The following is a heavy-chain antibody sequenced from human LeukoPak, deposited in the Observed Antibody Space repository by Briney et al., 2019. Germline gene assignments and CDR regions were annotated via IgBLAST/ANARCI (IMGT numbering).Heavy chain of an antibody. J-gene: IGHJ4*02. CDR1: VGSFSGYY. V-gene: IGHV3-23*01. CDR3: AKPARTDYADY. Sequence: AEPLSLTCAVYVGSFSGYYWRCVRQPPGKGLEGVSAISGSGGNTYYADSVKGRFTISRDNSKNTLYLQMNSLRAEDTAVYFCAKPARTDYADYWGQGTLVTVAS. CDR2: ISGSGGNT. D-gene: IGHD1-14*01.